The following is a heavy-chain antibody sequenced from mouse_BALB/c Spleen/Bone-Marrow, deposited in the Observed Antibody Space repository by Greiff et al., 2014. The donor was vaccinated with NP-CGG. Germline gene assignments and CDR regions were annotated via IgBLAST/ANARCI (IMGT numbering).Heavy chain of an antibody. CDR2: ISSGGSST. J-gene: IGHJ2*01. V-gene: IGHV5-6*01. Sequence: EVKVVESGGDLVKPGGSLKLSCVASGFTFSSYGMSWVRQTPDKRLEWVATISSGGSSTYYPASVKGRFTISRDNAKSTLYLQMSSLKSEDTAMYYCTRRPLQANSYFDCWGQGTTLTVSS. D-gene: IGHD3-2*02. CDR1: GFTFSSYG. CDR3: TRRPLQANSYFDC.